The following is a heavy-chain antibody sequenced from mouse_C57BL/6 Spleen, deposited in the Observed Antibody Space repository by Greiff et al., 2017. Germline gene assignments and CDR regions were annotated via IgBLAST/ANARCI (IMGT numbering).Heavy chain of an antibody. CDR1: GYTFTSYG. V-gene: IGHV1-81*01. CDR3: ARGGIDGYSHYYAMDD. D-gene: IGHD2-3*01. Sequence: QVQLQQSGAELARPGASVKLSCKASGYTFTSYGISWVKQRTGQGLEWIGEFYPRSGNTYYNEKFKGKATLTADKSSSTAYMELRSLRSEDSAVYFCARGGIDGYSHYYAMDDWGQGTSVTVSS. J-gene: IGHJ4*01. CDR2: FYPRSGNT.